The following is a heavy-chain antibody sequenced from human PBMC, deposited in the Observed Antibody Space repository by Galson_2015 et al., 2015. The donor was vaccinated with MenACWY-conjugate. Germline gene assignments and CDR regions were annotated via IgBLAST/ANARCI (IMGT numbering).Heavy chain of an antibody. Sequence: ETLSLTCSVSGASFTNRGYSWGWIRQPPGKGLEWIGLHSVRGTSYYNPSLKNRVTISVDKSQNQFSLSLTSVTAADTAVYYCAKEKKALYCGGDCYSFDSWGQGTLVAVSA. CDR2: HSVRGTS. CDR3: AKEKKALYCGGDCYSFDS. V-gene: IGHV4-39*07. D-gene: IGHD2-21*02. J-gene: IGHJ4*02. CDR1: GASFTNRGYS.